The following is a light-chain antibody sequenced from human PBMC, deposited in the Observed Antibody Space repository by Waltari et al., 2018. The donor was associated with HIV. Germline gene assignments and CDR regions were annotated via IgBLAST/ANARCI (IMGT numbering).Light chain of an antibody. CDR1: QSVSSD. J-gene: IGKJ2*01. CDR3: QQYNDWPPGYT. CDR2: GAS. Sequence: EKVMTQSPVTLFVSPGERANLLSRASQSVSSDLAWYQHRPGQAPRLRIYGASTRATGIPAMFSGSGSGTEFTRTSSSLQSEDFAVYYCQQYNDWPPGYTFGQGTKLQI. V-gene: IGKV3-15*01.